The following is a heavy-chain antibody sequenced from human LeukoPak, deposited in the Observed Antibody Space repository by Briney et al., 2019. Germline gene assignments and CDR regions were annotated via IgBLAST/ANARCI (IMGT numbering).Heavy chain of an antibody. CDR3: ARLGFCRGDNCLDDY. CDR1: GGSMSPYY. V-gene: IGHV4-59*08. CDR2: IFYTGGT. J-gene: IGHJ4*02. Sequence: SETLSLTCTVSGGSMSPYYWSWMRQSPGKGPEYVGYIFYTGGTNYNPSLKRRVTVSLDTSKNQFSLKLSSVTATDTAVYYCARLGFCRGDNCLDDYWGQGTLVTVSS. D-gene: IGHD2-15*01.